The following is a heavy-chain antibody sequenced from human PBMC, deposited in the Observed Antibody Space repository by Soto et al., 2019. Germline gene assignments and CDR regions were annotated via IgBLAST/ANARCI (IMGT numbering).Heavy chain of an antibody. Sequence: QVHLVQSGAEVKKPGASVKVSCKPSGYIFTTYGISWVRQAPGQGLEWMGWISPYNGNTNYAQKFQGRVTMTTDASQNTAHSELRSLRSDDTAVYYCATFAMVPPNDYWGQGTLVTVSS. CDR1: GYIFTTYG. J-gene: IGHJ4*02. CDR3: ATFAMVPPNDY. CDR2: ISPYNGNT. V-gene: IGHV1-18*01. D-gene: IGHD3-10*01.